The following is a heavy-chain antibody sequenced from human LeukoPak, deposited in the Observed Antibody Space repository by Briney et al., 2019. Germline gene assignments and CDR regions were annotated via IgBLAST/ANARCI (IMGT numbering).Heavy chain of an antibody. D-gene: IGHD5-18*01. Sequence: HPGGSLRLSCAVSGFTFSSFWMTWVRQAPGKGLEWVANIKQDGREKYYVDSVKGRFTISRDNAKNSLYLEMNSLRSEDTAVYYCAREGAAAGPGYSYGYFWYFDYWGQGTLVTVSS. CDR2: IKQDGREK. CDR1: GFTFSSFW. J-gene: IGHJ4*02. CDR3: AREGAAAGPGYSYGYFWYFDY. V-gene: IGHV3-7*03.